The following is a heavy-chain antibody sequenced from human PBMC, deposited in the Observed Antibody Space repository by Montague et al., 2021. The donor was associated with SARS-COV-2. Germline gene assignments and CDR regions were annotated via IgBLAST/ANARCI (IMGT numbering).Heavy chain of an antibody. CDR3: ARQSEGYGLGNYPSVWFDP. CDR2: IYYSGNT. CDR1: GASFSNYY. J-gene: IGHJ5*02. Sequence: SETLSLTCTVSGASFSNYYWSWIRQPPGKGLEWIGYIYYSGNTNYNPSLNSRATISVDTSKNQFSLEVTSVTAADTAVYYCARQSEGYGLGNYPSVWFDPWGQGILVTVSS. V-gene: IGHV4-59*08. D-gene: IGHD4-17*01.